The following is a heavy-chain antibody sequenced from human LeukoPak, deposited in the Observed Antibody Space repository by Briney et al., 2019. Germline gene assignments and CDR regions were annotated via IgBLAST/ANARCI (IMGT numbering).Heavy chain of an antibody. V-gene: IGHV4-59*01. CDR2: IYYDGST. Sequence: SETLSLTCTVSGESIDTYYWSWIRQPPGKGLEWIGLIYYDGSTYYNPSLKTRVTISLDTSNNQFSLKLNSLTAADTAMYHCARHNSGSYYNGFFDCWGRGTLVTVSS. CDR3: ARHNSGSYYNGFFDC. CDR1: GESIDTYY. J-gene: IGHJ4*02. D-gene: IGHD3-10*01.